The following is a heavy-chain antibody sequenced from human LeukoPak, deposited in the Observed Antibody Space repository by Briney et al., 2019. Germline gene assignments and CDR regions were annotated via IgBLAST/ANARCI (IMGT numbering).Heavy chain of an antibody. CDR3: AKEVYYYGSGSYYSANYIDY. V-gene: IGHV3-23*01. Sequence: GGSLRLSCAASGFTFSTYAMSWVRQAPGKGLEWVSAISGSGGYTYYADSVKGRFIISRDNSKNTLYLEMNSLRAEDTAVYYCAKEVYYYGSGSYYSANYIDYWGQGTLVTVSS. CDR1: GFTFSTYA. D-gene: IGHD3-10*01. J-gene: IGHJ4*02. CDR2: ISGSGGYT.